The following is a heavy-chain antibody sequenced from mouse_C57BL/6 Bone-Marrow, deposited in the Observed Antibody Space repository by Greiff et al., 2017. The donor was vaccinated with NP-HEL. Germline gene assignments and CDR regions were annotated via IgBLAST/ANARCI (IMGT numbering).Heavy chain of an antibody. CDR3: ARGDYDGDYFDY. V-gene: IGHV5-12*01. Sequence: EVQLVESGGGLVQPGGSLKLSCAASGFTFSDYYMYWVRQTPEKRLEWVAYISNGGGSTYYPDTVKGRFTISRDNAKNTLYLQMSRLKSEDTAMYYCARGDYDGDYFDYWGQGTTLTVSS. J-gene: IGHJ2*01. CDR2: ISNGGGST. D-gene: IGHD2-4*01. CDR1: GFTFSDYY.